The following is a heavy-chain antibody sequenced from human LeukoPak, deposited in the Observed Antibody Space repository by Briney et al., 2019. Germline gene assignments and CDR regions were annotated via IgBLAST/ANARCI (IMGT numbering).Heavy chain of an antibody. CDR1: GFTFSSHG. J-gene: IGHJ4*02. CDR2: IRSDGSSN. D-gene: IGHD2-15*01. V-gene: IGHV3-30*02. CDR3: ARVPCSGGSCYLRN. Sequence: GGSLRLSCAASGFTFSSHGMHWVRQAPGKGLEWVTFIRSDGSSNYYGDSVKGRFTLSRDNFKNSLYLQMNSLRAEDTAVYYCARVPCSGGSCYLRNWGQGTLVTVSS.